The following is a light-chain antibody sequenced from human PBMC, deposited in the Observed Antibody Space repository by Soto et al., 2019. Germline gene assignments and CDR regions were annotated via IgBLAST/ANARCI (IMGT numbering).Light chain of an antibody. CDR1: SSDVGGYNY. CDR2: DVR. J-gene: IGLJ2*01. CDR3: SSYRSRSLVV. Sequence: QSALTQPASVSGSPGQSITISCTGTSSDVGGYNYVSWYQQHPGKAPKLMIYDVRNRPSGVSNRFSGSKSGNTASLTSAGLQAEDEADYYCSSYRSRSLVVFGGGTKLTVL. V-gene: IGLV2-14*01.